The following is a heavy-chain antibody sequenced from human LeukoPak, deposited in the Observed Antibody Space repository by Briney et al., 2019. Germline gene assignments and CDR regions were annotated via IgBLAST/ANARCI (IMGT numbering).Heavy chain of an antibody. Sequence: SETLSLTCAVYGGSFSGYYWSWIRQPPGKGLEWIGEINHSGSTNYNPSLKSRVTISVDTSKNQSSLKLSSVTAADTAVYYCARAKRYYYCSSTSCYSWFDPWGQGTLVTVSS. CDR1: GGSFSGYY. D-gene: IGHD2-2*01. V-gene: IGHV4-34*01. CDR3: ARAKRYYYCSSTSCYSWFDP. J-gene: IGHJ5*02. CDR2: INHSGST.